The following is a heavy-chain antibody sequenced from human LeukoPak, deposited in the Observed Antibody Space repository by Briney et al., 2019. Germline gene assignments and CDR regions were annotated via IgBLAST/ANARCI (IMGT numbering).Heavy chain of an antibody. V-gene: IGHV4-59*01. Sequence: SETLSLTCTVSGGSISSYYWSWIRQPPGKGLEWIGYIYYSGSTNYNPSLKSRVTISVDTSKNQFSLKLSSVTAADTAVYYCARGGGYSYGYFYYYYYGMDVWGQGTTVTVSS. CDR3: ARGGGYSYGYFYYYYYGMDV. CDR2: IYYSGST. D-gene: IGHD5-18*01. J-gene: IGHJ6*02. CDR1: GGSISSYY.